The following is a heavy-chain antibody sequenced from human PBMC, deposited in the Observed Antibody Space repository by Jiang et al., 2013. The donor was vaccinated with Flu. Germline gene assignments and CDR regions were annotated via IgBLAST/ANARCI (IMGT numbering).Heavy chain of an antibody. CDR1: GDSVAGNSVA. CDR2: TFYRSKWYN. D-gene: IGHD2-2*01. J-gene: IGHJ4*02. V-gene: IGHV6-1*01. CDR3: ARTRYSSTPYFDY. Sequence: SQTLSLTCVISGDSVAGNSVAWNWLRQSPSRGLEWLGRTFYRSKWYNEYALSLKSRVTINADTSKNQFSLQLNSVTPEDTAFYYCARTRYSSTPYFDYWGQGSLVT.